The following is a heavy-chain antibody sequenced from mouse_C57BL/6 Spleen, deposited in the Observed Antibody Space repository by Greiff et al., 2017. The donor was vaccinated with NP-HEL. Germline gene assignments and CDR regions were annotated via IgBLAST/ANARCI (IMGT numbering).Heavy chain of an antibody. Sequence: EVQLQQSGPELVKPGASVKISCKASGYSFTGYYMNWVKQSPEKSLEWIGEINPSTGGTTYNQKFKAKATLTVDKSSSTAYMQLKSLTSEDSAVYYCARSDTTVVMDYWGQGTSVTVSS. D-gene: IGHD1-1*01. J-gene: IGHJ4*01. CDR2: INPSTGGT. V-gene: IGHV1-42*01. CDR3: ARSDTTVVMDY. CDR1: GYSFTGYY.